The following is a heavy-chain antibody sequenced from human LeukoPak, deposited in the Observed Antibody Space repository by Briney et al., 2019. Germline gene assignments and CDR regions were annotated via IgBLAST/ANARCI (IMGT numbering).Heavy chain of an antibody. D-gene: IGHD2-2*01. CDR2: INWNGGST. Sequence: GGSLRLSCAASGFTFDDYGMSWVRQAPGKGLEWVSGINWNGGSTGYADSVKGRFTISRDNAKNSLYLQMNSLRVEDTAVYYCAKDWGQVPASISGHWGQGTLVTVSS. V-gene: IGHV3-20*04. CDR3: AKDWGQVPASISGH. J-gene: IGHJ1*01. CDR1: GFTFDDYG.